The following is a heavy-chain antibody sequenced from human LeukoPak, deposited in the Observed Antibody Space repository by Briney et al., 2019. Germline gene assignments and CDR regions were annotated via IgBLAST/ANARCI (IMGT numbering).Heavy chain of an antibody. V-gene: IGHV3-64D*06. Sequence: PGGSLRLSCSASGFTFSSFAFHWVRQAPGKGLEYVSAISSNGVSTYYADSVKGRFTISRDNSENTLYLQMSVRAEDTAVYYCVEGYCSSTSCRLDSWGQGTLVTVSS. D-gene: IGHD2-2*01. CDR3: VEGYCSSTSCRLDS. CDR2: ISSNGVST. J-gene: IGHJ4*02. CDR1: GFTFSSFA.